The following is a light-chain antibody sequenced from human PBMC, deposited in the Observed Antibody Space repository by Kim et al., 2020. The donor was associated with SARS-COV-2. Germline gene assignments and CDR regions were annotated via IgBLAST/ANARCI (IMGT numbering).Light chain of an antibody. CDR1: QSVSSSY. CDR3: QQYGSSSYT. Sequence: WSTGESATLSCRASQSVSSSYLAWYQQKPGQAPRLLIYGASSRATGIPDRFSGSGSGTDFTLTISRLEPEDFAVYYCQQYGSSSYTFGQGTKLEI. V-gene: IGKV3-20*01. CDR2: GAS. J-gene: IGKJ2*01.